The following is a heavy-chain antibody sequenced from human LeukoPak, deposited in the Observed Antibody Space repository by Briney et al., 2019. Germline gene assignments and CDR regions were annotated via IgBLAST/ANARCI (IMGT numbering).Heavy chain of an antibody. D-gene: IGHD2-2*01. Sequence: ASVKVCWKASGYTFTSYDINWVRQATGQGLEWMGWMNPNSGNTGYAQKFQGRVTITRNTAISTAYMELSSLRSEDTAVYYCARGGVVPVSYYYYMDVWGKGTTVAVSS. CDR1: GYTFTSYD. J-gene: IGHJ6*03. CDR3: ARGGVVPVSYYYYMDV. CDR2: MNPNSGNT. V-gene: IGHV1-8*03.